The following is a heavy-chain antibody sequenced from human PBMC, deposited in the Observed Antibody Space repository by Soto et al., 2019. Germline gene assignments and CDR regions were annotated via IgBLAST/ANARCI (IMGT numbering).Heavy chain of an antibody. CDR2: IHYSGST. CDR1: GGSISSGDYY. CDR3: ARENAWWEHREIDY. V-gene: IGHV4-31*11. D-gene: IGHD2-15*01. J-gene: IGHJ4*02. Sequence: QVQLQESGPGLVKPSQTLSLTCAVSGGSISSGDYYWSWIRHLPGEDLEWIGYIHYSGSTSYNPSLKSRVTMSVDTSKNQFSLKLRSVSAADTAVYYCARENAWWEHREIDYWGQGTLVTVSS.